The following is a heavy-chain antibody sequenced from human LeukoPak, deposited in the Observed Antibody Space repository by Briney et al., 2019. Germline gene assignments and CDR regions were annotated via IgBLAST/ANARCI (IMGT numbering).Heavy chain of an antibody. Sequence: GESLKISCKGSGYSFTSYWIGWVRQMPGKGLEWMGIIYPGDSDTRYSPSFQGQVTISADKSISTAYLQWSSLKASDTAMYYCARLRPLTYYDFWSGYPEFYYFDYWGQGTLVTVSS. CDR2: IYPGDSDT. CDR1: GYSFTSYW. V-gene: IGHV5-51*01. J-gene: IGHJ4*02. CDR3: ARLRPLTYYDFWSGYPEFYYFDY. D-gene: IGHD3-3*01.